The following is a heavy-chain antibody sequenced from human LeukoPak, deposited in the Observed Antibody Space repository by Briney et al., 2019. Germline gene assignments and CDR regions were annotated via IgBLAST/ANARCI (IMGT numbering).Heavy chain of an antibody. J-gene: IGHJ4*02. V-gene: IGHV4-34*01. CDR2: INHSGST. Sequence: SETLSLTCAVYGGSFSGYFWSWIRQPPGKGLEWIGEINHSGSTNYNPSLKSRVTISVDMSTHQFSLKVFSVSATDTAVYYCARQKYLRGPDVEYFDYWGQGTLVTVSS. CDR3: ARQKYLRGPDVEYFDY. CDR1: GGSFSGYF. D-gene: IGHD5/OR15-5a*01.